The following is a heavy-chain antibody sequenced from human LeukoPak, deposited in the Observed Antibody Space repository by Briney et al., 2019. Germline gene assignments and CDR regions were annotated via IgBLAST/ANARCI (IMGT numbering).Heavy chain of an antibody. V-gene: IGHV5-51*01. D-gene: IGHD5-12*01. Sequence: GESLKISCKGSGYSFTSYWIGWVRQMPGKGLEWMGIIYPGDSDTRYSPSFQGQVTISADKSISTAYLQWSSLKASDTAMYYCARQTIVVTLIVGMDVWGQGTTVTVSS. CDR3: ARQTIVVTLIVGMDV. CDR2: IYPGDSDT. J-gene: IGHJ6*02. CDR1: GYSFTSYW.